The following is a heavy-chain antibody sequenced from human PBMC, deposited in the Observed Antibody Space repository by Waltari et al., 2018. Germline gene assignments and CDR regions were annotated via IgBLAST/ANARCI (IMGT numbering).Heavy chain of an antibody. CDR2: IIPILDRP. CDR1: GGTFSKYA. Sequence: QVHLVQSGAEVKKPGSSVKVSCKASGGTFSKYAMNWVRQAPGQGLEWVGGIIPILDRPKSTQKFQGRVTITADKSTNTAYMELSALTSEDTAVYYCATSDPSEEWLLVFWGQGTLVTVS. D-gene: IGHD3-3*01. CDR3: ATSDPSEEWLLVF. V-gene: IGHV1-69*10. J-gene: IGHJ4*02.